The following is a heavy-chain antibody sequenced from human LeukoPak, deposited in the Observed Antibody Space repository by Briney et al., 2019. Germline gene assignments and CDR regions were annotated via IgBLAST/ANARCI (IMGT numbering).Heavy chain of an antibody. Sequence: SETLSLTCAVYGGSFSGYYWSWIRQPPGKGLEWIGEINHSGSTNYNPSLKSRVTISVDTSKNQFSLKLSSVTAADTAVYYCARGENYWGQGSLVTVSS. CDR1: GGSFSGYY. CDR3: ARGENY. J-gene: IGHJ4*02. V-gene: IGHV4-34*01. CDR2: INHSGST.